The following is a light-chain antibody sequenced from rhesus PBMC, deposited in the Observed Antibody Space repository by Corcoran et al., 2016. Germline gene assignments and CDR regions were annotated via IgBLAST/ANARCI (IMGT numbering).Light chain of an antibody. V-gene: IGKV1-33*02. J-gene: IGKJ1*01. CDR2: AAS. Sequence: DIQMTQSPSSLSASVGDRVTITCQASQGISNWLAWYQQKPGKDPKLLIYAASSLQSGVPSRFSGSGDGTEFTLNISSLQPEDFATYFCQQHNTNPPTFGQGTKVEIK. CDR3: QQHNTNPPT. CDR1: QGISNW.